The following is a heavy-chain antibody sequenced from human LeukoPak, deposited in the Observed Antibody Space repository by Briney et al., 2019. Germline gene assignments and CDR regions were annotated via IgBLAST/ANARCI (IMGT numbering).Heavy chain of an antibody. V-gene: IGHV4-4*02. CDR2: VSLSGLT. CDR3: ARGVTTWFDP. J-gene: IGHJ5*02. D-gene: IGHD4-17*01. CDR1: GGSITSTNW. Sequence: SETLTLTCGVSGGSITSTNWWSWVRQPPGQGLEWIGEVSLSGLTYYNPSLKSRVTISVDTSKNQCSLKLSSVTAADTAVYYCARGVTTWFDPWGQGTLVTVSS.